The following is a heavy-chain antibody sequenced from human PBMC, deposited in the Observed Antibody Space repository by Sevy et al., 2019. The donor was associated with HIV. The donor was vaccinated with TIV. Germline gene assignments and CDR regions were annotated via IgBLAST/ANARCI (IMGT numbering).Heavy chain of an antibody. CDR1: GYSFTSYW. Sequence: GESLKISCKGSGYSFTSYWSGWVRQMPGKGLEWMGIIYPGDSDTRYSPSFQGQVTISADKSISTAYLQWSSLKASDTAMYYCARRHYYDSSGDELFDYWGQGTLVTVSS. V-gene: IGHV5-51*01. J-gene: IGHJ4*02. CDR3: ARRHYYDSSGDELFDY. D-gene: IGHD3-22*01. CDR2: IYPGDSDT.